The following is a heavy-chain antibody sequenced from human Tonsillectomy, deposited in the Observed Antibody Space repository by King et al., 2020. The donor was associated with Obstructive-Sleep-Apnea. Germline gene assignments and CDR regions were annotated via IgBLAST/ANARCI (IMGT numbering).Heavy chain of an antibody. V-gene: IGHV3-30*18. CDR1: GFTFSSYG. CDR3: AKDLAEIAAAEGDYFDY. CDR2: ISYDGSNK. J-gene: IGHJ4*02. D-gene: IGHD6-13*01. Sequence: VQLVESGGGVVQPGRSLRLSCAASGFTFSSYGMHWVRQAPGKGLEGVAVISYDGSNKYYADSVKGRFTISRDNSKNTLYLQMNSLRAEDTAVYYCAKDLAEIAAAEGDYFDYWGQGTLVTVSS.